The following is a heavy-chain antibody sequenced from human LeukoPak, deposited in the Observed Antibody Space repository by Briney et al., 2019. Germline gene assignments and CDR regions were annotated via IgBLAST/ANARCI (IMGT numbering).Heavy chain of an antibody. J-gene: IGHJ4*02. Sequence: GGSLRLSCAASGFTFSSYEMNWVRQAPGKGLEWVAVISYDGSNKYYADSVKGRFTISRDNSKNTLYLQMNSLRAEDTAVYYCARDPGAFEYSSRGSFDYWGQGALVTVSS. CDR2: ISYDGSNK. V-gene: IGHV3-30-3*01. CDR1: GFTFSSYE. D-gene: IGHD6-6*01. CDR3: ARDPGAFEYSSRGSFDY.